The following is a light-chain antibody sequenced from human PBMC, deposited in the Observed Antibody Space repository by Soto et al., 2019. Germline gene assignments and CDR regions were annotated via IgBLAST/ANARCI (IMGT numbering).Light chain of an antibody. J-gene: IGKJ5*01. V-gene: IGKV3-20*01. Sequence: EIILTQSPDTLSLFPGERATLSCRASQTVSSNYLAWCQQRPGQAPGLLIYGASTRAAGIPDRFSGSGSGTDFTLTITRLEPEDSAVYFCQQYTGPPTTFGQGTRLEIK. CDR1: QTVSSNY. CDR3: QQYTGPPTT. CDR2: GAS.